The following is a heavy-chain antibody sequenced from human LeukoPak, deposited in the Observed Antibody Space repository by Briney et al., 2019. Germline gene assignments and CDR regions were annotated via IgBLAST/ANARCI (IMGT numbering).Heavy chain of an antibody. CDR2: ISSSGSTI. Sequence: GGSLRLSCAASGFTFSSYEMNWVRQAPGKGLEWVSYISSSGSTIYYADSVKGRFTISRDNAKNSLYLQMNSLRAEDTAVYYCAKDGGVRGPDYYYMDVWGKGTTVTISS. D-gene: IGHD3-10*01. V-gene: IGHV3-48*03. CDR1: GFTFSSYE. J-gene: IGHJ6*03. CDR3: AKDGGVRGPDYYYMDV.